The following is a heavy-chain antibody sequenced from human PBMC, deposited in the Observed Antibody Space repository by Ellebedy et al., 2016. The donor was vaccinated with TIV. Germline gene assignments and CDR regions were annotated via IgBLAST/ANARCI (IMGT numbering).Heavy chain of an antibody. J-gene: IGHJ5*02. V-gene: IGHV4-39*07. CDR1: GGSISNSDYY. CDR3: ARDPALPRGRFDP. Sequence: MPSETLSLTCTVSGGSISNSDYYWDWIRQPPGKGLEWIGSIYYSGSTYYNPSLKSRVTISVDTSKNQFSLNLSSVTAADTAVYYCARDPALPRGRFDPWGQGTLVTVS. CDR2: IYYSGST.